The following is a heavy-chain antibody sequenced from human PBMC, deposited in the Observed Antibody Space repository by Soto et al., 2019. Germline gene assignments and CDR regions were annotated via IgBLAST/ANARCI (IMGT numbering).Heavy chain of an antibody. D-gene: IGHD3-9*01. J-gene: IGHJ4*02. CDR3: ARSIWTGFYAYYDY. CDR2: IYYSGGT. CDR1: GGSVTSGGYY. Sequence: PSETLSLTCTVSGGSVTSGGYYWSWIRQHPGKGLEWIGYIYYSGGTYYNPSLNSRVTISVDTSKNQFSLKLTSVTAADTAVYYCARSIWTGFYAYYDYWGQGTLVTVSS. V-gene: IGHV4-31*03.